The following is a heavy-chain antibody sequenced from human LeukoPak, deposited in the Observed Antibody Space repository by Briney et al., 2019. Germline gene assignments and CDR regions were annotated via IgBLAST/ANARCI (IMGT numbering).Heavy chain of an antibody. CDR3: VRCRVTTVLTRFDN. V-gene: IGHV4-4*07. Sequence: SETLSLTCTVSGGSISNYYWSWIRQPAGKGLEWIGRIYSSGSTNYNPSLKSRVTMSVDTSKNQFSVNLTSVTAADTAVYYCVRCRVTTVLTRFDNWGQGTLVTVSS. J-gene: IGHJ4*02. D-gene: IGHD4/OR15-4a*01. CDR1: GGSISNYY. CDR2: IYSSGST.